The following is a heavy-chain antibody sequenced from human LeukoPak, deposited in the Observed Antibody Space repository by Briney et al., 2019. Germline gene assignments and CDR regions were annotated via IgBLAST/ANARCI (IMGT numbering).Heavy chain of an antibody. CDR3: ARAPKMPTYRTNWFDP. J-gene: IGHJ5*02. V-gene: IGHV1-8*01. CDR1: GYTFTSYD. CDR2: MNPNSGNT. Sequence: ASVKVSCKASGYTFTSYDINWVRQATGQGLEWMGWMNPNSGNTGYAQKFQGRVTMTRNTSISTAYMELSSLRSEDTAVYYCARAPKMPTYRTNWFDPWGQGTLVTVSS. D-gene: IGHD2-2*01.